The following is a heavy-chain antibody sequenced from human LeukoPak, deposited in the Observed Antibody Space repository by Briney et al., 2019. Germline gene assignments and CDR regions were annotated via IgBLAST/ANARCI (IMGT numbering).Heavy chain of an antibody. CDR3: ATEPRITIFGVVHWYFDL. V-gene: IGHV3-23*01. CDR2: ISGSDGST. D-gene: IGHD3-3*01. CDR1: GSPLRNYG. J-gene: IGHJ2*01. Sequence: GGSLRLSCAASGSPLRNYGMSWVRQVPGKGLEWVSAISGSDGSTYYTDSVKGRFTISRDNFRNTLYLQLNSLRAEDTAVYYCATEPRITIFGVVHWYFDLWGRGTLVTVSS.